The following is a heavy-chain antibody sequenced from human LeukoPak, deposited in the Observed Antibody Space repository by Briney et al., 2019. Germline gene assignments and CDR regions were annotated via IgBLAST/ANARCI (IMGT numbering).Heavy chain of an antibody. CDR2: INSDGTTT. CDR1: GFTFSNYW. Sequence: GGSLRLSCAASGFTFSNYWMHWVRQAPGKGLVWVSRINSDGTTTYYADSVKGRFTISRDNAKNTLSLQMNSLRAEDTAMYYCAREHGLYDYWGQGTLVTVSS. D-gene: IGHD2-8*01. V-gene: IGHV3-74*01. J-gene: IGHJ4*02. CDR3: AREHGLYDY.